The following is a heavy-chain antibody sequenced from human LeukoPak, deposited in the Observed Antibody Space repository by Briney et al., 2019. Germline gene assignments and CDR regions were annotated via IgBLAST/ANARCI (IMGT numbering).Heavy chain of an antibody. D-gene: IGHD3-3*01. CDR3: ARAPDFWSGYYTGRAFDI. CDR2: INPNSGCT. V-gene: IGHV1-2*02. CDR1: GYTFTGYY. J-gene: IGHJ3*02. Sequence: ASVKVSCKASGYTFTGYYMHWVRQAPGQGLEWMGWINPNSGCTNYAQKFQGRVTMTRDTSISTADMELSRLRSDDTAVYYCARAPDFWSGYYTGRAFDIWGQGTMVTVSS.